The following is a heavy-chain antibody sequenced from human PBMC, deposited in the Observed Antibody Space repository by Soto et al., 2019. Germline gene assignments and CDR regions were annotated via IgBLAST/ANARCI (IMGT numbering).Heavy chain of an antibody. CDR1: GYTFSSYT. CDR2: ISPDDGNT. D-gene: IGHD3-10*01. V-gene: IGHV1-18*01. Sequence: ASVKVSCKXSGYTFSSYTIAWVRQAPGQGLEWLGWISPDDGNTEYEQKFQGRVTMTADTLTNNAYMELRSLKYDDTAVYYCARVEAPFGEPLHWGQGTPVTVSS. J-gene: IGHJ4*02. CDR3: ARVEAPFGEPLH.